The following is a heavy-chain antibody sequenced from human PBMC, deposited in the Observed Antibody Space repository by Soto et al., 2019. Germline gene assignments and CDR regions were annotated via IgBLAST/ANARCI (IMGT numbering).Heavy chain of an antibody. V-gene: IGHV4-34*01. CDR2: INHSGST. J-gene: IGHJ4*02. Sequence: SETLSLTCAVYGGSFSGYYWSWIRQPPGKGLEWIGEINHSGSTNYNPSLKSRVTISVDTSKNQFSLKLSSVTAADTAVYYWASPPTSYWGQGTLVTVSS. CDR3: ASPPTSY. CDR1: GGSFSGYY. D-gene: IGHD1-26*01.